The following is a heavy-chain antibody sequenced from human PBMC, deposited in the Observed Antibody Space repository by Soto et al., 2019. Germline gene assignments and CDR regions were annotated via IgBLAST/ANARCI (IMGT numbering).Heavy chain of an antibody. CDR3: AKLKSGSDAFDI. J-gene: IGHJ3*02. V-gene: IGHV3-23*01. D-gene: IGHD3-22*01. CDR1: GFTSSSYA. CDR2: ISGSGGST. Sequence: PGGSLRLSCALSGFTSSSYAMRWVRQAPGKGLEWVSAISGSGGSTYYADSVKGRFTISRDNSKNTLYLQMNSLRAEDTVVYYCAKLKSGSDAFDIWGQGTMVTVSS.